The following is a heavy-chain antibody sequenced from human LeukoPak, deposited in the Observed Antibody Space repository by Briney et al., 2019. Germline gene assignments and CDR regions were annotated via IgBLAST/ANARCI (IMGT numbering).Heavy chain of an antibody. CDR1: GGSISSGGSY. D-gene: IGHD2-8*02. CDR3: ARSPAGGLTDY. J-gene: IGHJ4*02. V-gene: IGHV4-31*03. CDR2: IYYSGST. Sequence: PSETLSLTCTVSGGSISSGGSYWRWIRQHPGKGLEWIGYIYYSGSTYYNPSLKSRVTISVDTSKNQFSLKLSSVTAADTAVYYCARSPAGGLTDYWGQGTLVTVSS.